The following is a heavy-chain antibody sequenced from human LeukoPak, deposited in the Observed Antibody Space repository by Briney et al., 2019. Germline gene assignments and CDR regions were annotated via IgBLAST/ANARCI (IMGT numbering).Heavy chain of an antibody. V-gene: IGHV3-13*01. CDR3: VRGLAGGLDP. J-gene: IGHJ5*02. CDR2: IGRAGDT. D-gene: IGHD2-21*01. Sequence: QPGGSLRLSCAASGFTFSSYDMRWVRQATGKGLEWVSGIGRAGDTNYLDSVKGRFTISRENAENSLYLQMNSLRDGDTAVYYCVRGLAGGLDPWGQGTLVTVSS. CDR1: GFTFSSYD.